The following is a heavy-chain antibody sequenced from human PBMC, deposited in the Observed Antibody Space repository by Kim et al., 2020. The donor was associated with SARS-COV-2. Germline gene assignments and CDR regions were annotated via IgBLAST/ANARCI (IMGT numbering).Heavy chain of an antibody. CDR3: ATYYGSMP. CDR2: GGTT. J-gene: IGHJ5*02. Sequence: GGTTDYAAPVQGRFTISRDDSKNTLYLQMNSLRTEDTAVYYCATYYGSMPWGPGTLVTVSS. D-gene: IGHD3-10*01. V-gene: IGHV3-15*01.